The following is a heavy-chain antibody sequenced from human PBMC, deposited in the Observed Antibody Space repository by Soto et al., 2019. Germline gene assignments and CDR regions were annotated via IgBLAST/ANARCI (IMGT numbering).Heavy chain of an antibody. V-gene: IGHV1-69*01. CDR2: IIPIFGTA. D-gene: IGHD3-9*01. J-gene: IGHJ4*02. CDR3: ARPKVDWSFDLYYFDY. Sequence: QVQLVQSGAEVKKPGSSVKVSCKASGGTFSSYAISWVRQAPGQGLEWMGGIIPIFGTANYAQKFQGRVTITADESTSTAYMELSSRRAEDTAVYYCARPKVDWSFDLYYFDYWGQGTLVTVSS. CDR1: GGTFSSYA.